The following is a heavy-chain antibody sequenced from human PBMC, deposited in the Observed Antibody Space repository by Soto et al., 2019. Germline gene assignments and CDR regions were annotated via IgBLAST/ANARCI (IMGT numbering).Heavy chain of an antibody. CDR3: ARTYYDSSGYFAHFDY. Sequence: PGGSLRLSCAASGFTFSSYEMNWVRQSPGQGLEWVSYISSSGSTIYYADSVKGRFTISRDNAKNSLYLQMNSLRAEDTAVYYCARTYYDSSGYFAHFDYWGQGTLVTVSS. CDR2: ISSSGSTI. D-gene: IGHD3-22*01. CDR1: GFTFSSYE. V-gene: IGHV3-48*03. J-gene: IGHJ4*02.